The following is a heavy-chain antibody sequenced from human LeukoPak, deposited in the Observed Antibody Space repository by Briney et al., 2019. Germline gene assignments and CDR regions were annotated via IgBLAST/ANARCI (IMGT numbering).Heavy chain of an antibody. Sequence: PGGSLRLSCAASGFTFSTYAMSWVRQAPGKGLEWVSSISGSGGGTYYADSVKGRFTISRDNSKNMLYLQMNSLRAEDTALYYCAKDADISVELVVITSFDSWGQGTLVTVSS. CDR1: GFTFSTYA. D-gene: IGHD3-22*01. V-gene: IGHV3-23*01. CDR2: ISGSGGGT. CDR3: AKDADISVELVVITSFDS. J-gene: IGHJ4*02.